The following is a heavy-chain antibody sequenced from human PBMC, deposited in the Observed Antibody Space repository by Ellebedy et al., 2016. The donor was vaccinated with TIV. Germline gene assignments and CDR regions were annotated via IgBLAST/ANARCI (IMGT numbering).Heavy chain of an antibody. V-gene: IGHV3-7*03. CDR2: MKQDGSEK. CDR1: GFTFKNYW. D-gene: IGHD2-21*01. Sequence: GESLKISCAASGFTFKNYWMSWVRQAPGKGLEWVANMKQDGSEKYYVDSVKGRFTISRDNAKNTLYLQVNSLTAEDTAVYYCAKLAGVHVWYFDYWGQGTLVTVSS. CDR3: AKLAGVHVWYFDY. J-gene: IGHJ4*02.